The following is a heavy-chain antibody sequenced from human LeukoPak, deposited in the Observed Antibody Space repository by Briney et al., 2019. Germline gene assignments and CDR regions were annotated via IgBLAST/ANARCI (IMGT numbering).Heavy chain of an antibody. J-gene: IGHJ3*01. V-gene: IGHV3-7*01. D-gene: IGHD3-10*01. CDR2: IKPDGSQK. CDR1: EFTFSSYW. Sequence: PGGSLRLSCEASEFTFSSYWMNWVRQAPGKGLEWVANIKPDGSQKYFVDSVKGRFTISRDNADNLLYLEMNNLRADDTAVYYCARASHYFGSGTYSSALWGQGTLVIVST. CDR3: ARASHYFGSGTYSSAL.